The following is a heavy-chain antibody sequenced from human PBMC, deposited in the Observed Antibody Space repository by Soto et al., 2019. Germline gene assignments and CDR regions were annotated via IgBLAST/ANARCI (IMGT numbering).Heavy chain of an antibody. V-gene: IGHV1-18*01. CDR1: GYTFTTYG. CDR2: INTHNGNT. J-gene: IGHJ6*02. Sequence: ASVKVSCKASGYTFTTYGISWVRQAPGRGLEWLGWINTHNGNTNYAQNLQGRVIMTADTSTSTAYMELRSLRSDDTAIYYCTREGSAPYYYYGMDAWGQGTTVTVS. D-gene: IGHD3-10*01. CDR3: TREGSAPYYYYGMDA.